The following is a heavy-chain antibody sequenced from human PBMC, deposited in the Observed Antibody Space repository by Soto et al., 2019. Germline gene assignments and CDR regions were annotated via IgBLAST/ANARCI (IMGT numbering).Heavy chain of an antibody. J-gene: IGHJ5*02. D-gene: IGHD3-22*01. CDR3: ARDFFDSSDYTTNWFDP. Sequence: SETLSLTCTVSGGSISSDTYYWGWIRQPPGKGLEWIGYIYHSGSTYYNPSLKSRVTISVDTSKNQFSLKLTSVTAADAALYYCARDFFDSSDYTTNWFDPRGQGTLVTVPS. V-gene: IGHV4-39*01. CDR2: IYHSGST. CDR1: GGSISSDTYY.